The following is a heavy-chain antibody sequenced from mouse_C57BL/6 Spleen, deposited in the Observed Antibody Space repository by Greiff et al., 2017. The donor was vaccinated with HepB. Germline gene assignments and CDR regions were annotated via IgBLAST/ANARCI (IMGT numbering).Heavy chain of an antibody. Sequence: VQLQQPGAELVKPGASVKLSCKASGYTFTSYWMHWVKQRPGQGLEWIGMIHPNSGSTNYNEKFKSKATLTVDKSSSTAYMQLSSLTSEDSAVYYCAREVLRYPYAMDYWGQGTSVTVSS. D-gene: IGHD1-1*01. J-gene: IGHJ4*01. CDR3: AREVLRYPYAMDY. CDR1: GYTFTSYW. V-gene: IGHV1-64*01. CDR2: IHPNSGST.